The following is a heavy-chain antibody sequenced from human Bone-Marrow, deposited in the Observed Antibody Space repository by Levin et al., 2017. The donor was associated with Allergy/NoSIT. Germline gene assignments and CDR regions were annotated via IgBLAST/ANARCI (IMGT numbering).Heavy chain of an antibody. CDR2: ISGRGSST. Sequence: GESLKISCAASGFTFNSYALSWVRQAPGKGLEWVSAISGRGSSTYYADSVKGRFTISRDNSKTTLYLQMNSLRAEDTAVYYCAKGAGWVAGAVALIWGQGTLVTVSS. V-gene: IGHV3-23*01. J-gene: IGHJ4*02. CDR1: GFTFNSYA. CDR3: AKGAGWVAGAVALI. D-gene: IGHD6-19*01.